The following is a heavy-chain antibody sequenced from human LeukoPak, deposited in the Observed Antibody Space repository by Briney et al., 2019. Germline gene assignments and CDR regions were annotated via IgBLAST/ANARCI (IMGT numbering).Heavy chain of an antibody. CDR2: IYYGGST. Sequence: PSETLSLTCTVSGGSISSYYWSWIRQPPGKGLEWIGYIYYGGSTNYNPSLKSRVTISVDTSKNQFSLKLSPVTAADTAVYYCARGTDERWLQWGNYYMDVWGKGTTVTVSS. CDR1: GGSISSYY. D-gene: IGHD5-24*01. CDR3: ARGTDERWLQWGNYYMDV. J-gene: IGHJ6*03. V-gene: IGHV4-59*01.